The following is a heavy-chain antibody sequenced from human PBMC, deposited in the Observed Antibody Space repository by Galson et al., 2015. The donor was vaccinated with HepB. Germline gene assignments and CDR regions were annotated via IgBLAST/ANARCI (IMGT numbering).Heavy chain of an antibody. D-gene: IGHD1-1*01. V-gene: IGHV3-30*19. CDR3: ARDMNNWNDVGFWFDP. Sequence: SLRLSCAVSGFTFRLFRMHWVRQAPGKGLEWVSLIPNDGRESNYVEAVKGRFIISRDNSNNTLHLQMNNLRPDDTAIYYCARDMNNWNDVGFWFDPWGQGTVVTVSS. J-gene: IGHJ5*02. CDR2: IPNDGRES. CDR1: GFTFRLFR.